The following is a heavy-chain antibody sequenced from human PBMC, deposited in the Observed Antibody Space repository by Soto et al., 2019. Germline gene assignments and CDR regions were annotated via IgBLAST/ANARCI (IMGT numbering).Heavy chain of an antibody. CDR1: GFTFSSYA. CDR2: ISYDGSNK. D-gene: IGHD6-13*01. CDR3: ARDGGIAAAGDYYGMDV. J-gene: IGHJ6*02. Sequence: GSLRLSCAASGFTFSSYAMHWVRQAPGKGLEWVAVISYDGSNKYYADSVKGRFTISRDNSKNTLYLQMNSLRAEDTAVYYCARDGGIAAAGDYYGMDVWGQGTTVTVSS. V-gene: IGHV3-30-3*01.